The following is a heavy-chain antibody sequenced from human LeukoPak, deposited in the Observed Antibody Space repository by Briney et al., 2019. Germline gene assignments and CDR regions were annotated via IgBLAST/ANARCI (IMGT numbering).Heavy chain of an antibody. V-gene: IGHV4-39*07. Sequence: SETLSLTCTVSGGSISSSSYYWGWIRQPPGKGLEWIGSIYYSGSTNYNPSLKSRVTISVDTSKNQFSLKLSSVTAADTAVYYCARVRGYSYGIDYWAREPWSPSPQ. J-gene: IGHJ4*02. CDR3: ARVRGYSYGIDY. CDR2: IYYSGST. CDR1: GGSISSSSYY. D-gene: IGHD5-18*01.